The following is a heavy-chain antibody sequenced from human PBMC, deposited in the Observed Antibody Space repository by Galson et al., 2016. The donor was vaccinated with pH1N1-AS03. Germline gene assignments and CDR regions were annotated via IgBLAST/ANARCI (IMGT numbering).Heavy chain of an antibody. J-gene: IGHJ4*02. CDR3: AGLVGGSLDY. Sequence: ETLSLTCTVSGDAIGSYYWSWIRQPAGKGLQWIGRVYTSGRTNYNPSLKSRVPMSVDISKNQFSLKLNSVTAADTAVYYCAGLVGGSLDYWGQGTLVTVSS. CDR2: VYTSGRT. D-gene: IGHD1-26*01. CDR1: GDAIGSYY. V-gene: IGHV4-4*07.